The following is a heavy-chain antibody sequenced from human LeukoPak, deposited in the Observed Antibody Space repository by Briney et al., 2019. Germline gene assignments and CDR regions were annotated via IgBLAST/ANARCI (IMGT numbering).Heavy chain of an antibody. Sequence: ASVKVSCKASGYTFTTYGISWVRQAPGQGLEWMVWISGYNGNTKYAQNFQGRVTVSTDTSTTTAYMELRSLRADDTAVYYCAALYPQVIRGVIISPGWFDSWGQGTLVTVSS. J-gene: IGHJ5*01. V-gene: IGHV1-18*01. CDR3: AALYPQVIRGVIISPGWFDS. D-gene: IGHD3-10*01. CDR2: ISGYNGNT. CDR1: GYTFTTYG.